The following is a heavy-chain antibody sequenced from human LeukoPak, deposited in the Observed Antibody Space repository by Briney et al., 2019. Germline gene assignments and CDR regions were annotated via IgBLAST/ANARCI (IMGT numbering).Heavy chain of an antibody. CDR3: TKTRMDV. Sequence: PGGSLRLSCSASGFTFSSYGIIWVRQAPGKGLEWVSTISHSGAGTSYADSVKGRFTISRDNSKSTLYLQMNSLRAEDTASYYCTKTRMDVWGQGTTVTVSS. J-gene: IGHJ6*02. CDR1: GFTFSSYG. CDR2: ISHSGAGT. V-gene: IGHV3-23*01.